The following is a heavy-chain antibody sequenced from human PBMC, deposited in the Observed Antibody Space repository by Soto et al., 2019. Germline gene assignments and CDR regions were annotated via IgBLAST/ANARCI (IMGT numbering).Heavy chain of an antibody. Sequence: QVQLVESGGGVVQPGRSLRLSCAASGFTFSSYGMHWVRQAPGKGLEWVAVISYDGSNKYYADSVKGRFTISRDNAKNTRYRQMNSLRAEDTVVYYCAKDLMGPGRAYGMDVWGQGTTVTVSS. D-gene: IGHD3-16*01. CDR3: AKDLMGPGRAYGMDV. J-gene: IGHJ6*02. V-gene: IGHV3-30*18. CDR1: GFTFSSYG. CDR2: ISYDGSNK.